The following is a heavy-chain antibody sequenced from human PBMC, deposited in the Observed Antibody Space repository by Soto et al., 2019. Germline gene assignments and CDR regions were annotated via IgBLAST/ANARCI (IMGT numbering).Heavy chain of an antibody. Sequence: SETLSLTCSVSGGSISKFYWSWIRKTAGKGLEWMGRVYATGTADYNPPLRSRVAMSVDISRKTFSLRLTSVTAADTGMYYCVRDGSKTLRDWFDPWGQGKLVTVSS. CDR1: GGSISKFY. J-gene: IGHJ5*02. D-gene: IGHD3-10*01. V-gene: IGHV4-4*07. CDR2: VYATGTA. CDR3: VRDGSKTLRDWFDP.